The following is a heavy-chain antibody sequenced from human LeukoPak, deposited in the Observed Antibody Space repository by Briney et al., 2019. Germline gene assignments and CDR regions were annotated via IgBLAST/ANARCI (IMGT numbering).Heavy chain of an antibody. CDR3: ARGFSLGTPNDY. V-gene: IGHV1-2*02. Sequence: ASVTVSCKASGYTFTGYYMHWVRQAPGQGLEWMGWINPNSGGTNYAQKFQGRVTMTRDTSISTAYMELSRLRSDDTAVYYCARGFSLGTPNDYWGQGTLVTVSS. D-gene: IGHD3-10*01. CDR2: INPNSGGT. J-gene: IGHJ4*02. CDR1: GYTFTGYY.